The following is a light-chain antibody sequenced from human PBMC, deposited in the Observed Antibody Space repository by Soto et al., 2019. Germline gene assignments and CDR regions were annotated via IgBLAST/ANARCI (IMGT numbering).Light chain of an antibody. Sequence: QSVLTQPASVSGSPGQSITISCTGTSSDVGGYNYVSWYQQHPGKAPKLMIYEVSNRPSGVSNRFSGSKSGNTASLTISGLQAEDEADYYCAAWDDSLKGVFGGGTKLTVL. V-gene: IGLV2-14*01. CDR3: AAWDDSLKGV. CDR2: EVS. J-gene: IGLJ2*01. CDR1: SSDVGGYNY.